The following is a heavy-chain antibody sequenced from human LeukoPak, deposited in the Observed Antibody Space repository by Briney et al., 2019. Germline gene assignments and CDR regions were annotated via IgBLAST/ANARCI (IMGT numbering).Heavy chain of an antibody. J-gene: IGHJ4*02. CDR1: GYIFSDYY. V-gene: IGHV1-2*02. CDR2: INPNSGGT. CDR3: ARDYQLLYTFDY. D-gene: IGHD2-2*02. Sequence: ASVNVSCKASGYIFSDYYMHWVRQAPGQGLEWMGWINPNSGGTNYAQKFQGRVTMTRDTSISTAYMELSRLRSDDTAVYYCARDYQLLYTFDYWGQGTLVTVSS.